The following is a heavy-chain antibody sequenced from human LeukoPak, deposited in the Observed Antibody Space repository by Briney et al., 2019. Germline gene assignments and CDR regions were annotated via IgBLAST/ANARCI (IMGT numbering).Heavy chain of an antibody. CDR2: IYYSGST. D-gene: IGHD3-3*02. CDR3: ARSIRVSTPIDY. Sequence: PSETLCLTCTVSGGSISSYYWSWIRQPPGKGLEWIGYIYYSGSTNYNPSLKSRVTISVDTSKNQFSLKLSSVTAADTAVYYCARSIRVSTPIDYWGQGTLVTVSS. CDR1: GGSISSYY. J-gene: IGHJ4*02. V-gene: IGHV4-59*01.